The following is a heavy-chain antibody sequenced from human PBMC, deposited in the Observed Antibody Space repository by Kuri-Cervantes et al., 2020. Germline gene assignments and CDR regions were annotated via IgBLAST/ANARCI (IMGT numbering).Heavy chain of an antibody. V-gene: IGHV1-24*01. CDR2: FDPKDGET. CDR1: GGTFSSYA. J-gene: IGHJ4*02. CDR3: ATDRWGLFSGSYTY. D-gene: IGHD3-10*02. Sequence: ASVKVSCKASGGTFSSYAISWVRQAPGKGLEWMGGFDPKDGETVYGQEFQGRVTMTEDASTDTAYMELSSLRYEDTAVYYCATDRWGLFSGSYTYWGQGTLVTVSS.